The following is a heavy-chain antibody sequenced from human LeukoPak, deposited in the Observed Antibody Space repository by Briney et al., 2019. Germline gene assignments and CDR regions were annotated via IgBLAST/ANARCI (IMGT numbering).Heavy chain of an antibody. CDR2: IDPNSGGT. CDR1: GYTFTGYY. V-gene: IGHV1-2*02. Sequence: ASVKVSCKASGYTFTGYYMHWVRQAPGQGLEWMGWIDPNSGGTYFAQKFQGRVTMTRDTSISTAYMQLGRLRSDDTAVYYCARDKNGSSGWYSFFDYWGQGTLVTVSS. D-gene: IGHD6-19*01. J-gene: IGHJ4*02. CDR3: ARDKNGSSGWYSFFDY.